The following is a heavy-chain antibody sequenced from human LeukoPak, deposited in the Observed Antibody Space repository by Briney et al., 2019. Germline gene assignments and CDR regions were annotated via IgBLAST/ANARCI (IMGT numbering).Heavy chain of an antibody. V-gene: IGHV4-59*01. CDR1: GGSISSYY. CDR2: IYYSGST. Sequence: KPSETLSLTCTVSGGSISSYYWSWIRQPPGKGLEWIGYIYYSGSTNYNPSLKSRVTISVDTSKNQFSLKLSSVTAADTAVYYCARGPGENYYDILTGYYMSYYYYYMDVWGKGTTVTVSS. J-gene: IGHJ6*03. CDR3: ARGPGENYYDILTGYYMSYYYYYMDV. D-gene: IGHD3-9*01.